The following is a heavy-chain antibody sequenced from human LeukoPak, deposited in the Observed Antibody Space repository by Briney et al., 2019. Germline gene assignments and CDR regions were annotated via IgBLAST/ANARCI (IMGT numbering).Heavy chain of an antibody. Sequence: SETLSLTCTVSGGTISTYYWTWIRQPPGKGLEYIGYIYYTGGHNYNPSLKSRVTMSVDTSKNQFSLKLSSVTAADTAVYYCARLSETEFDYWGQGTLVTVSS. D-gene: IGHD6-25*01. CDR1: GGTISTYY. CDR2: IYYTGGH. V-gene: IGHV4-59*08. J-gene: IGHJ4*02. CDR3: ARLSETEFDY.